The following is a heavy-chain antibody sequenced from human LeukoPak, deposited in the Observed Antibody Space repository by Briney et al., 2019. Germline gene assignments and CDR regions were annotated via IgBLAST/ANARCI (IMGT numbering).Heavy chain of an antibody. D-gene: IGHD3-10*01. V-gene: IGHV5-10-1*01. CDR2: IDPSDSYT. CDR1: GYSFTSYW. J-gene: IGHJ5*02. Sequence: GQSLRISCKGSGYSFTSYWITWVRQMPVKGLEWMGRIDPSDSYTNYSPSFQGRVTISADKSISTDYLQWNSLKASDPDMYYCARSVGGLGSWEPKWFDPWGQGTLVTVSS. CDR3: ARSVGGLGSWEPKWFDP.